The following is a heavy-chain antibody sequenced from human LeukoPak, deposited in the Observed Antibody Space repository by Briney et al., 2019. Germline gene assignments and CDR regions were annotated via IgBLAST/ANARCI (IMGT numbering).Heavy chain of an antibody. D-gene: IGHD6-19*01. J-gene: IGHJ4*02. CDR3: AKYKSSGWYFDY. Sequence: GGSLRLSCAASGVTLSSFAMSWARQAPGKGLEWVSGISSSSSGDNTYYADSVKGRFTISRDNSKNTLYLQMNSLRAEDTAVYYCAKYKSSGWYFDYWGQGTLVTVSS. CDR1: GVTLSSFA. CDR2: ISSSSSGDNT. V-gene: IGHV3-23*01.